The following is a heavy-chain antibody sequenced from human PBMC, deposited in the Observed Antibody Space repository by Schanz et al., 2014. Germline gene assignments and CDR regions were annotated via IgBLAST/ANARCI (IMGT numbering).Heavy chain of an antibody. J-gene: IGHJ4*02. D-gene: IGHD4-17*01. Sequence: QVQLVQSGAEMKKPGASVKVSCKASGYTFTGYYMHWVRQAPGQGLEWMGWINPNSGTTNYAQKLQGWVTMTADKSSDTAYMELSSLRSEDTAVYYCARGYGDSPTDFWGQGTLVTVSS. V-gene: IGHV1-2*04. CDR1: GYTFTGYY. CDR3: ARGYGDSPTDF. CDR2: INPNSGTT.